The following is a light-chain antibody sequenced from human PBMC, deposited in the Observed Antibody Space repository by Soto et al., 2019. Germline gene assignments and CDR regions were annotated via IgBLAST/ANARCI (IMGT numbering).Light chain of an antibody. CDR2: AAS. J-gene: IGKJ1*01. V-gene: IGKV1-39*01. CDR1: QSISSY. Sequence: IRRNRAASGMSAALGDRVTITCRASQSISSYLNWYQQKPGKAPKLLIYAASSLQSGVPSRFSGSGSGTDFTLTISSLQRDDFAIYYCQQYNPYSRTFGQGTKVDI. CDR3: QQYNPYSRT.